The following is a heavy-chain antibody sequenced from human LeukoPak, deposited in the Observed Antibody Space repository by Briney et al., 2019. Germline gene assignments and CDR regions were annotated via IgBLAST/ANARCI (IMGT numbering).Heavy chain of an antibody. Sequence: ASVKVSCKASGGTFSSYAISWVRQAPGQGLEWMGRIIPILGIANYAQKFQGRVTITADKSTSTAYMELSSLRSEDTAVYYCARAPAYYYGSGSYYQGVPYYFDYWGQGTLVTVSS. V-gene: IGHV1-69*04. CDR2: IIPILGIA. CDR3: ARAPAYYYGSGSYYQGVPYYFDY. CDR1: GGTFSSYA. D-gene: IGHD3-10*01. J-gene: IGHJ4*02.